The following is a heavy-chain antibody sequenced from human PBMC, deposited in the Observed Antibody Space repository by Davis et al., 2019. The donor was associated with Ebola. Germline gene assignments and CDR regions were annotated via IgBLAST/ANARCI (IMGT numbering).Heavy chain of an antibody. CDR1: GFTFRSYC. V-gene: IGHV3-7*01. J-gene: IGHJ5*02. D-gene: IGHD6-19*01. CDR3: ARNTWSSGFLFDP. Sequence: GESLKISCAASGFTFRSYCMSWVRQAPGKGLEWVANIKEDGSETYYVDSVKGRFTISRDNANDSLFLQMHSLRAEDSAVYYCARNTWSSGFLFDPWGQGALVTVTS. CDR2: IKEDGSET.